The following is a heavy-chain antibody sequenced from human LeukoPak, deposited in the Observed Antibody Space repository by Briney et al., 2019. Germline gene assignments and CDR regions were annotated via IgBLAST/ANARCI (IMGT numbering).Heavy chain of an antibody. D-gene: IGHD6-19*01. Sequence: GGSLRLSCAASGFTFDDYAMHWVRQAPGKGLEWVSGISWNSGSIGYADSVKGRFTISRDNAKNSLYLQMNSLRAEDTAVYYCAKFRYSSGWYADYWGQGTLVTVSS. CDR3: AKFRYSSGWYADY. CDR2: ISWNSGSI. V-gene: IGHV3-9*01. J-gene: IGHJ4*02. CDR1: GFTFDDYA.